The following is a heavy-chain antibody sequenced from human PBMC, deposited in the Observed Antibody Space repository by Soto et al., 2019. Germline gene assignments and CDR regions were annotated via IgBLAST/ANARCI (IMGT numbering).Heavy chain of an antibody. Sequence: QLQLQESGSGLVKPSQILSLTCAVSGGSISSGGYSWSWIRQPPGKGLEWIGYMYHSGSTYYNPSLKSRHTISLDRPKNQFSLKLSSVTAADTAVYYCPRVPDYWGQGILVTVSS. V-gene: IGHV4-30-2*01. CDR1: GGSISSGGYS. J-gene: IGHJ4*02. D-gene: IGHD2-2*01. CDR2: MYHSGST. CDR3: PRVPDY.